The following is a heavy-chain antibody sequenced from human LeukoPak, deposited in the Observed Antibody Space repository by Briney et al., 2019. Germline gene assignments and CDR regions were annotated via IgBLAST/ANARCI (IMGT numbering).Heavy chain of an antibody. D-gene: IGHD3-16*01. J-gene: IGHJ5*02. CDR2: IKQDGSEK. V-gene: IGHV3-7*01. Sequence: AGGSLRLSCVASEFTISGYWMTWVGQAPGKGLEWVANIKQDGSEKTYVDSVKGRFTISRDNVKNSIFLQMNSLRVEDTAMYYCARDGGTDWYDPWGQGTLVSVSS. CDR1: EFTISGYW. CDR3: ARDGGTDWYDP.